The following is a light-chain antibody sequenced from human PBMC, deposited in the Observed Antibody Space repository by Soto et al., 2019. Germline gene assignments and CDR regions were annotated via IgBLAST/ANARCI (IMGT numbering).Light chain of an antibody. V-gene: IGKV2-28*01. CDR3: MQTVQPRYS. Sequence: DIVMNQSPLSLHVTPGEPASISCRSSQSLRHHNGYNYLDWYLQKPGQSPQVLIYLGSNRASGVPGRVGGNGPGTVFTLKISRVETADVGVYYCMQTVQPRYSFGQGTKQQI. CDR2: LGS. CDR1: QSLRHHNGYNY. J-gene: IGKJ2*01.